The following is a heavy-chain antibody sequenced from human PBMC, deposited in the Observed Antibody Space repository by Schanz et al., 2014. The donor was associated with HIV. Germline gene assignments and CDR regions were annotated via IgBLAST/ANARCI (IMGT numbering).Heavy chain of an antibody. D-gene: IGHD3-10*01. Sequence: ARLVQSGAEVKRPGASVTVSCKASAYSFSGYYIHWVRQAPGQGLEWMGWINSDNGTNYAQEFQGRVTMTRDTSIGTAYMELRSLRADDTAVYFCASSRLLWFGELFDNWGQGTLVTVSS. CDR3: ASSRLLWFGELFDN. CDR2: INSDNGT. CDR1: AYSFSGYY. V-gene: IGHV1-2*02. J-gene: IGHJ4*02.